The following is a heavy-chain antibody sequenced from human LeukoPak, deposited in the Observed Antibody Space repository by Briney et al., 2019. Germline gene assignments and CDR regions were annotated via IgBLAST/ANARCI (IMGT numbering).Heavy chain of an antibody. D-gene: IGHD5-18*01. V-gene: IGHV1-69*13. J-gene: IGHJ5*02. CDR3: ARVTHTELSTWFDP. CDR1: GGTFSSYA. Sequence: GASVKVSCKASGGTFSSYAISWVRQAPGQGLEWMGGIIPIFGSSNYAQKFQGRVTITADESTTTAYMELSGLRSEDTAVYYCARVTHTELSTWFDPWGQGTLVTVSS. CDR2: IIPIFGSS.